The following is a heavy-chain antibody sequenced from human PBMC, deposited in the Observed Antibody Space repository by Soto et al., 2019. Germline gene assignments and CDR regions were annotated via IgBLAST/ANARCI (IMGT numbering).Heavy chain of an antibody. CDR2: IYPGDSDT. Sequence: GESLRLSCQGAGYSFTGYWIGWVRQMPGKGLEWMGTIYPGDSDTRYSPSFQGQVTISADKSISTAYLQWSSLKASDTAMYYCARTAAAGKNYYGIDVWGQGTTVTVSS. J-gene: IGHJ6*02. CDR1: GYSFTGYW. V-gene: IGHV5-51*01. CDR3: ARTAAAGKNYYGIDV. D-gene: IGHD6-13*01.